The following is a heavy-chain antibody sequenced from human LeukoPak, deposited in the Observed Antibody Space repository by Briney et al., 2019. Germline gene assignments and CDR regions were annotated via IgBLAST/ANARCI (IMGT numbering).Heavy chain of an antibody. CDR1: GGSISSYY. Sequence: PSETLSLTCTVSGGSISSYYWSWIRQPPGKGLEWIGYIYYSGSTNYNPSLKSRVTISVDTSKNQFSLKLSSVTAADTAVYYCASNPPITYYYDSSGYYLDYWGQGTLVTVSS. CDR3: ASNPPITYYYDSSGYYLDY. J-gene: IGHJ4*02. V-gene: IGHV4-59*01. CDR2: IYYSGST. D-gene: IGHD3-22*01.